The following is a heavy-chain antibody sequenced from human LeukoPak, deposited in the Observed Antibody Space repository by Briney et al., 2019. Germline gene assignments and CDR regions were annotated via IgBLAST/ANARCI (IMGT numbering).Heavy chain of an antibody. D-gene: IGHD3-16*01. Sequence: SETLSLTCTVSGGSISSSSYYWGWIRQPPGKGLEWIGSIYYSGSTYYNPSLKSRVTISVDTSKNQFSLKLSSVTAADTAVYYCARTRGDNWFDPWDQRTLVTVSS. CDR2: IYYSGST. V-gene: IGHV4-39*01. CDR3: ARTRGDNWFDP. CDR1: GGSISSSSYY. J-gene: IGHJ5*02.